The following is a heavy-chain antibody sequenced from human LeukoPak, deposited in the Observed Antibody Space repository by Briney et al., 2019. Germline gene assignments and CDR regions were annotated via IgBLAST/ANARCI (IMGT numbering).Heavy chain of an antibody. CDR2: INPNSGGT. Sequence: GGSLRLSCAASGFTFSGSAMHWVRQAPGQGLEWMGWINPNSGGTNYAQKFQGRVTMTRDTSISTAYMELSRLRSDDTAVYYCARVSYGSGKNFDYWGQGTLVTVSS. J-gene: IGHJ4*02. CDR3: ARVSYGSGKNFDY. V-gene: IGHV1-2*02. D-gene: IGHD3-10*01. CDR1: GFTFSGSA.